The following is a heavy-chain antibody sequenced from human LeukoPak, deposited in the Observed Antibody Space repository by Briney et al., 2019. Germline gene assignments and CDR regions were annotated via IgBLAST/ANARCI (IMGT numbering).Heavy chain of an antibody. CDR2: ISSGAGTT. J-gene: IGHJ5*02. CDR1: GLTFSDYA. D-gene: IGHD6-19*01. V-gene: IGHV3-23*01. Sequence: GGSLRLSCAASGLTFSDYAMSWFRQAPGKGLEWVSAISSGAGTTGYADSVKGRFTISRVNSKSTIYLQMNSLRAEDTAIYYCAKDLEQSYSGWSTSYDAWGQGTLVTVSS. CDR3: AKDLEQSYSGWSTSYDA.